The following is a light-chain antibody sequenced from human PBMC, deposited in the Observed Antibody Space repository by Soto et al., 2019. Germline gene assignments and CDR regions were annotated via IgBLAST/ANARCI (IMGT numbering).Light chain of an antibody. CDR3: SSYTSISTLYV. Sequence: QSALTQPASVSGSPGQSITISCTGTSSDVGLYDYVSWYQQHPGKAPQLMIYAVSNRPSGVSNRFSASKSGNTASLFISGLQAEDEADYYCSSYTSISTLYVFGTGTKVTVL. CDR2: AVS. CDR1: SSDVGLYDY. V-gene: IGLV2-14*01. J-gene: IGLJ1*01.